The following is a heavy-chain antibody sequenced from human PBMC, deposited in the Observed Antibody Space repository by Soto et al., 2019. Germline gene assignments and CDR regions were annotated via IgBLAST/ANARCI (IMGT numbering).Heavy chain of an antibody. D-gene: IGHD3-16*01. Sequence: EVQLVHSGEEVKKPGESLKISCKRSGYTFTSYWIAWARQMPGEGLEWMGIIYPDDSETRYSPSFQGQVTISADKSISSAYLQWSSLKASDTAMYYCARSLGRLYFSDFWRQGTLVTVSS. CDR3: ARSLGRLYFSDF. V-gene: IGHV5-51*03. CDR1: GYTFTSYW. CDR2: IYPDDSET. J-gene: IGHJ4*02.